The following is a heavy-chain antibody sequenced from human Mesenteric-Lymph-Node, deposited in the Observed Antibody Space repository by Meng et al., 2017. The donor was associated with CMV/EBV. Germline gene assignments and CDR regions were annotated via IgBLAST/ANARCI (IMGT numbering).Heavy chain of an antibody. J-gene: IGHJ4*02. V-gene: IGHV1-18*01. Sequence: ASVKVSCKASGYTFTSYGISWVRQAPGQGLEWMGWISIYNGNTNNAQKVQGRVTMTTETSTSTVYMELRSLTSDDTAVYYCARSTYYYDSSGGLDYWGQGTLVTVSS. CDR2: ISIYNGNT. CDR1: GYTFTSYG. D-gene: IGHD3-22*01. CDR3: ARSTYYYDSSGGLDY.